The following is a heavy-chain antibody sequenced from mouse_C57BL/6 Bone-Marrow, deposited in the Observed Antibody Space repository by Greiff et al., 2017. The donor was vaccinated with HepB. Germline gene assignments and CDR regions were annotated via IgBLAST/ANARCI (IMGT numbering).Heavy chain of an antibody. J-gene: IGHJ2*01. CDR2: IDPSDSYT. D-gene: IGHD1-1*01. Sequence: VQLQQSGAELVMPGASVKLSCKASGYTFTSYWMHWVKQRPGQGLEWIGEIDPSDSYTNYNQKFKGKSTLTVDKSSSTAYMQLSSLTSEDSAVYYCARDTVVAPGYFDYWGQGTTLTVSS. V-gene: IGHV1-69*01. CDR1: GYTFTSYW. CDR3: ARDTVVAPGYFDY.